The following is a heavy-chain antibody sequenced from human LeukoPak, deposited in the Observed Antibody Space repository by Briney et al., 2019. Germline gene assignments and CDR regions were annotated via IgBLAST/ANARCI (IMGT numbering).Heavy chain of an antibody. V-gene: IGHV4-34*01. J-gene: IGHJ4*02. CDR1: GGSSTGYY. CDR3: ARGLESGHNGPLDY. Sequence: SETLSLTCAVYGGSSTGYYWSWIRQPPGKGLEWIGEINRSGSINHNPSLKNRVTISVDPSKNQISLKLRSVTAADTALYYCARGLESGHNGPLDYWGQGTLVTVSS. CDR2: INRSGSI. D-gene: IGHD5-24*01.